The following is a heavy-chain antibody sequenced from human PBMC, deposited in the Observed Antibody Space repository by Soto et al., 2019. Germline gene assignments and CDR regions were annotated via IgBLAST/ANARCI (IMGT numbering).Heavy chain of an antibody. J-gene: IGHJ6*02. CDR3: AREVRGSYPTSSYYYGMDV. Sequence: QVQLVQSGGEVKKPGASVKVSCKASGYSFNSYGISWVRQAPGQGLEWMGWISAYNGNTNYAQKLQGRVTMTTDTSTSTAYMELRSLRSDDTAMYYCAREVRGSYPTSSYYYGMDVWGQGTTVTVSS. V-gene: IGHV1-18*01. CDR2: ISAYNGNT. D-gene: IGHD1-26*01. CDR1: GYSFNSYG.